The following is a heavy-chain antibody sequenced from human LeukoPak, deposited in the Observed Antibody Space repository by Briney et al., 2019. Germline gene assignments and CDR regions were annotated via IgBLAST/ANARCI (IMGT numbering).Heavy chain of an antibody. Sequence: GGSLRLSCAASGFTFSSCAMSWVRQAPGKGLEWVSAISGSGGSTYYADSVKGRFTISRDNSKNTLYLQVNSLRAEDTAVYYCAKGTAAAPYYGMDVWGQGTTVTVSS. V-gene: IGHV3-23*01. CDR2: ISGSGGST. D-gene: IGHD6-13*01. J-gene: IGHJ6*02. CDR1: GFTFSSCA. CDR3: AKGTAAAPYYGMDV.